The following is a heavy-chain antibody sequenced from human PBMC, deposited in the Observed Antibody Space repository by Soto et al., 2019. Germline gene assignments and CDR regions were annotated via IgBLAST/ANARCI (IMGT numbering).Heavy chain of an antibody. Sequence: EVQLFESGGGLVQPGGSLRLSCAASGFTFSSFAMSWVRQATGKGLEWVSVISGGGITHYSNSVKGRFTISRDNSKNMVYLEMTTLRAEDTALYYCAKGANYVGLFDSWGQRTLVTVST. V-gene: IGHV3-23*01. CDR1: GFTFSSFA. CDR3: AKGANYVGLFDS. CDR2: ISGGGIT. D-gene: IGHD3-16*01. J-gene: IGHJ5*01.